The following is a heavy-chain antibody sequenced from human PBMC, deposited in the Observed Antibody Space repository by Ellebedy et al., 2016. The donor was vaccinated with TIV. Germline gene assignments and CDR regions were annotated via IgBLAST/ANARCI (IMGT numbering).Heavy chain of an antibody. CDR3: ARDGDGHYFDSFDI. D-gene: IGHD5-24*01. J-gene: IGHJ3*02. CDR2: INHSGST. Sequence: MPSETLSLTCAVYGGSFSGYYWSWIRQPPGKGLEWIGEINHSGSTNYNPSLKSRVTISVDTSKNQFSLKLSSVTAADTAVYYCARDGDGHYFDSFDIWGHGTMVTVSS. CDR1: GGSFSGYY. V-gene: IGHV4-34*01.